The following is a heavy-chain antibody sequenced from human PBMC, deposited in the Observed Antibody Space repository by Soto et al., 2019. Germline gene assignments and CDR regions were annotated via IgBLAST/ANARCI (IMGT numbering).Heavy chain of an antibody. CDR1: GFTFSSYG. Sequence: QVQLVESGGGVVQPGRSLRLSCAASGFTFSSYGMQWVRQAPGKGLEWVAVISYDGSNKYYADSVKGRLTMSRDNSKNTLDLQMNSLRAEDTAVYYCVGGHYFGDYWGQGTLVTVSS. V-gene: IGHV3-30*03. D-gene: IGHD3-22*01. CDR3: VGGHYFGDY. J-gene: IGHJ4*02. CDR2: ISYDGSNK.